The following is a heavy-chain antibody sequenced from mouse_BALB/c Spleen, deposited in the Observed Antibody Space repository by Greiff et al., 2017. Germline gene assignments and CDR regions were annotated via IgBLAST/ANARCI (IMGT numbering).Heavy chain of an antibody. Sequence: EVKLQESGPGLVKPSQSLSLTCTVTGYSITSDYAWNWIRQFPGNKLEWMGYISYSGSTSYNPSLKSRISITRDTSKNQFFLQLNSVTTEDTATYYCARERYEGYFDYWGQGTTLTVSS. J-gene: IGHJ2*01. CDR2: ISYSGST. CDR3: ARERYEGYFDY. D-gene: IGHD2-14*01. CDR1: GYSITSDYA. V-gene: IGHV3-2*02.